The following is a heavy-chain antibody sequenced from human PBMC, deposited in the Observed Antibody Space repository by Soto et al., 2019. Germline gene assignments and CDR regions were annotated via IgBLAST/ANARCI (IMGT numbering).Heavy chain of an antibody. CDR1: GGSISSYY. D-gene: IGHD3-10*01. J-gene: IGHJ4*02. V-gene: IGHV4-59*01. CDR2: IYYSGST. CDR3: ARAKNYYGSGRALDY. Sequence: LSLTCTVSGGSISSYYWSWIRQPPGKGLEWIGYIYYSGSTNYNPSLKSRVTISVDTSKNQFSLKLSSVTAADTAVYYCARAKNYYGSGRALDYWGQGTLVTVSS.